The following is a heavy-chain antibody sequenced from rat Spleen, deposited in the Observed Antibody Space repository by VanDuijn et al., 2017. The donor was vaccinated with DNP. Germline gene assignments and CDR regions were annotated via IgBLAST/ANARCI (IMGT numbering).Heavy chain of an antibody. J-gene: IGHJ4*01. D-gene: IGHD1-2*01. CDR1: GFSLTSNS. CDR2: IWSGGST. Sequence: QVQMKETGPGLVQTTQTLSVTCTVSGFSLTSNSVHWVRQPPGKGLEWVGAIWSGGSTDYNSALKSRLSISRDTSKSQVFLKMKSLQTEDTAIYFFTRNTIAGIDAMDAWGQGTSVTVSS. CDR3: TRNTIAGIDAMDA. V-gene: IGHV2-1*01.